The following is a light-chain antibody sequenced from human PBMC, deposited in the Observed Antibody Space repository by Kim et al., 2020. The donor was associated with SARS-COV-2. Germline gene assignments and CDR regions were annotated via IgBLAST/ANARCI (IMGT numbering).Light chain of an antibody. V-gene: IGLV1-51*01. CDR2: DND. CDR1: GPNIGSNY. Sequence: QSVLTQPPSVSAAPGQKVTISCSGSGPNIGSNYVSWYQQFPGTAPKLLIYDNDERPSGIPERFSGSKSGTSATLGISGLQTGDEAEYYCGTWDSSLSSGVFGTGTKVTVL. CDR3: GTWDSSLSSGV. J-gene: IGLJ1*01.